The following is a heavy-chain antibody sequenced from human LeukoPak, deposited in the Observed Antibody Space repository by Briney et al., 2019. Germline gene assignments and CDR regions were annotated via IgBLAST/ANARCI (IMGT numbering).Heavy chain of an antibody. J-gene: IGHJ3*02. D-gene: IGHD6-13*01. CDR1: GFTFDDYT. CDR3: AKEGNSWPNHDAFDI. CDR2: ISPSGNYI. Sequence: PGGSLRLSCAASGFTFDDYTMHWVRQAPGKGLEWVSSISPSGNYIFYADSVKGRFSISRDNAKRSLYLQMNSLRAEDTAVYYCAKEGNSWPNHDAFDIWGHGTMVTVSS. V-gene: IGHV3-21*01.